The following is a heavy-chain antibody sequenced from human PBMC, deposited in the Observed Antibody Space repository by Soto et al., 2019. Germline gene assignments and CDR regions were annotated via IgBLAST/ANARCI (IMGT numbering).Heavy chain of an antibody. J-gene: IGHJ5*01. CDR3: ARGYTRSILPTSLTTSCWFDS. V-gene: IGHV4-34*04. D-gene: IGHD2-21*01. CDR1: GESLRGYY. Sequence: QVQLQQWGTGLLKPSETLSLHCAVYGESLRGYYWSWIRQTPAMGLEWIGEINHRGTTNHDSSLKRRAIISFDTSKNQVSLRLNYVTAADAAVYYCARGYTRSILPTSLTTSCWFDSWGQGTLVTVSS. CDR2: INHRGTT.